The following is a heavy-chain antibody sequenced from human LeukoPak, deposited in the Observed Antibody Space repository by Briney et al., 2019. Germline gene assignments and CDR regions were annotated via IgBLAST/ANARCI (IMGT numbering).Heavy chain of an antibody. CDR2: TKNKDNNYRT. J-gene: IGHJ4*02. V-gene: IGHV3-72*01. Sequence: GGSLRLSCGGSGFILSDHYMDWVRQAPGKGLEWVGRTKNKDNNYRTDYAASVKGRFTILRDDSKNSLYLQMNSLRTEDTAVYYCARAGDYYSTGDCWGQGTLVTVSS. CDR3: ARAGDYYSTGDC. D-gene: IGHD3-22*01. CDR1: GFILSDHY.